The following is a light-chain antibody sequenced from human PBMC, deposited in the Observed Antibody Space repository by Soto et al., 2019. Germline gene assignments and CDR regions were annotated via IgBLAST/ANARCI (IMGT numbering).Light chain of an antibody. CDR1: SSDVGGYNY. CDR2: DVS. J-gene: IGLJ1*01. CDR3: CSYAGSYTSYV. V-gene: IGLV2-11*01. Sequence: QSALTQPRSLSGSPGQSVTISCTGNSSDVGGYNYVSWYQQHPGKAPKLMIYDVSKRPSGVPDRFSGSKSGNTASLTISGLQAEDEADYYCCSYAGSYTSYVFGTGTKVTVL.